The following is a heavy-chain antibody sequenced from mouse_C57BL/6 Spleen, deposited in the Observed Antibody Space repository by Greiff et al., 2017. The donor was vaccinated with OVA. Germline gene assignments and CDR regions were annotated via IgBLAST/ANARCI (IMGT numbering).Heavy chain of an antibody. Sequence: EVQLQQSGPALVKPGASVKMSCKASGYTFTDYYMNWVKQSHGKSLEWIGVINPYNGGTSYNQKFKGKATLTVDKSSSTAYMELNSLTSEDSAVYYCARVYGSSNYFDYWGQGTTLTVSS. CDR2: INPYNGGT. V-gene: IGHV1-19*01. J-gene: IGHJ2*01. CDR3: ARVYGSSNYFDY. D-gene: IGHD1-1*01. CDR1: GYTFTDYY.